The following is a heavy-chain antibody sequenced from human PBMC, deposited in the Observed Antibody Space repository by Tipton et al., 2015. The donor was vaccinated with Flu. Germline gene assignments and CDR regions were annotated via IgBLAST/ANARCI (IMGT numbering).Heavy chain of an antibody. CDR3: ARGLSSGWYSVGYFDS. V-gene: IGHV4-38-2*02. CDR1: GDSIDGRHY. J-gene: IGHJ4*02. Sequence: TLSLTCSVSGDSIDGRHYWGWIRQHPGKGLEWIGNIHRGGNTYYNASLKSRVTMSVDGSRNQFSLKLTSVIASDTAVYYCARGLSSGWYSVGYFDSWGQGTLVTVSS. CDR2: IHRGGNT. D-gene: IGHD6-19*01.